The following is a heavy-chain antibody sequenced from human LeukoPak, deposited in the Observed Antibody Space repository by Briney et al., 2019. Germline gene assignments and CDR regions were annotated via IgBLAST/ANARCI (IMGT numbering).Heavy chain of an antibody. CDR3: ATQRWLTIPPRY. CDR1: GGSISSGDYY. V-gene: IGHV4-30-4*01. Sequence: PSETLSLTCTVSGGSISSGDYYWSWIRQPPGKGLEWIGYIYYSGSTYYNPSLKSRVTLSVDTSKNQFSLKLSSVTAADTAVYYCATQRWLTIPPRYWGQGTLVTVSS. D-gene: IGHD5-24*01. J-gene: IGHJ4*02. CDR2: IYYSGST.